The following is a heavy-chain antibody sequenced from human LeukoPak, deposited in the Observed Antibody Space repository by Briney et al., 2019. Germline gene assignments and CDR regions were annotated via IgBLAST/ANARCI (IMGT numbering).Heavy chain of an antibody. CDR1: GGSISSYY. D-gene: IGHD6-6*01. J-gene: IGHJ3*02. Sequence: KPSETLSLTCTVSGGSISSYYWSWIRQPPGKGLEWIGYIYYSGSTNYNPSLKSRVTISVDTSKNQFSLKLSSVTAADTAVYYCARRVAARPRYAFDIWGQGTMVTVSS. V-gene: IGHV4-59*01. CDR3: ARRVAARPRYAFDI. CDR2: IYYSGST.